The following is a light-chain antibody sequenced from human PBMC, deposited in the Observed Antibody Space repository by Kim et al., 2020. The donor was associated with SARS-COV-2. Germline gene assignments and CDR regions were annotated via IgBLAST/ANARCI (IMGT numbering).Light chain of an antibody. CDR1: QSVSRF. Sequence: DIVLTQSPANMSLSPGERATLSCMASQSVSRFLAWYQRKPGQALRLLVYDATDRATGIPARFSGSGSGTDFTLTISSLEPEDFAVYYCQQRSSWPPAYTFGQGTKLEI. V-gene: IGKV3-11*01. J-gene: IGKJ2*01. CDR3: QQRSSWPPAYT. CDR2: DAT.